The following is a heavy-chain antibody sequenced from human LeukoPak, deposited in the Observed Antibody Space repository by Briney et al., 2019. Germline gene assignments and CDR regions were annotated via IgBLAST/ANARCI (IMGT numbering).Heavy chain of an antibody. CDR3: ARNLVYYDSSGHDF. D-gene: IGHD3-22*01. V-gene: IGHV1-18*01. CDR2: ISAYNGNT. Sequence: PEASVKVSCKASGYTFTSYGISWVRQAPGQGLERMGWISAYNGNTNYAQKLQGRVTMTTDTSTSTAYMELRSLRSDDTAVYYCARNLVYYDSSGHDFWGQGTLVTVSS. CDR1: GYTFTSYG. J-gene: IGHJ4*02.